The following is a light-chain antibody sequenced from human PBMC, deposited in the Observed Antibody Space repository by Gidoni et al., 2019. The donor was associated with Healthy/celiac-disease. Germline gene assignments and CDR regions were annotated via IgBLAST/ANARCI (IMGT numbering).Light chain of an antibody. CDR3: QQLNSDPIT. CDR1: QGISSY. Sequence: DIQLTQSPSFLSASVGDRVTITCWASQGISSYLAWYQQKPGKAPKLLIYAASTLQSGVPSRFSGSGSGTEFTLTISSLQPEDFATYYCQQLNSDPITFGQGTRLEIK. J-gene: IGKJ5*01. CDR2: AAS. V-gene: IGKV1-9*01.